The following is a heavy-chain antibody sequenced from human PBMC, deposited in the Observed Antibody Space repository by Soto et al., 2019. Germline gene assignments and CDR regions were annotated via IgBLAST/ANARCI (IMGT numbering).Heavy chain of an antibody. CDR2: IYYSGST. CDR1: GDSISSSSYY. V-gene: IGHV4-39*01. J-gene: IGHJ4*02. Sequence: SETLSITCTVSGDSISSSSYYWGWIRQPPGKGLEWIGSIYYSGSTYYNPSLKSRVTISVDTSKNQFSLKLSSVTAADTAVYYCARGMTTVVENFDYWGQGTLVTVSS. CDR3: ARGMTTVVENFDY. D-gene: IGHD4-17*01.